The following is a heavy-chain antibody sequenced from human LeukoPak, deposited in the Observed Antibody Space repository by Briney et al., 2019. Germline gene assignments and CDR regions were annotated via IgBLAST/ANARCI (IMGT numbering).Heavy chain of an antibody. D-gene: IGHD6-25*01. CDR2: MNPNSGNT. CDR3: ARVRSGGYFDY. J-gene: IGHJ4*02. V-gene: IGHV1-8*01. CDR1: GYTFTSYD. Sequence: ASVKVSCKASGYTFTSYDINWVRQATGQGLEWMGWMNPNSGNTGYAQKFQGRVTMTRDTSLRTAYMELSRLRSDDTAMYYCARVRSGGYFDYWGQGTLVTVSS.